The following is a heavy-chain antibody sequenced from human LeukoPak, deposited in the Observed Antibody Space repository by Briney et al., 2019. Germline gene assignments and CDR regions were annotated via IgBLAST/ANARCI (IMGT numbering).Heavy chain of an antibody. J-gene: IGHJ6*03. CDR3: ARGEYSGYESHAVAGTTGYYYYMDV. CDR1: GYNFDRYG. Sequence: ASVKVSCKVSGYNFDRYGVNWVRQAPGQGLEWVGWISTYNGNTFYAQKFQGRVTITTDESTSTAYMELSSLRSEDTAVYYCARGEYSGYESHAVAGTTGYYYYMDVWGKGTTVTVSS. D-gene: IGHD5-12*01. V-gene: IGHV1-18*04. CDR2: ISTYNGNT.